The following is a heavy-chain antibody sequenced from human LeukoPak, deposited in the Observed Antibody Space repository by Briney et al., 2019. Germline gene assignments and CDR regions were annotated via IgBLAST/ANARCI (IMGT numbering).Heavy chain of an antibody. CDR3: ARSWDARLNFDY. CDR1: GFIVSNNY. Sequence: GGSLRLSCAASGFIVSNNYMNWVRQAPGKGLEWVSVIHSGGSTYYSDSVTGRFTISRDNSKNTVNLQMNDLRAEDTAVYYCARSWDARLNFDYWGQGTLVTVSS. CDR2: IHSGGST. V-gene: IGHV3-66*02. D-gene: IGHD1-26*01. J-gene: IGHJ4*02.